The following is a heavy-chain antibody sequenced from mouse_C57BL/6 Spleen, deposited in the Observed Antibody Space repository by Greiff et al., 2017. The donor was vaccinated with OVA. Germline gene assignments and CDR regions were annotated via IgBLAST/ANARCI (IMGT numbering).Heavy chain of an antibody. J-gene: IGHJ3*01. V-gene: IGHV5-17*01. CDR3: ARPYDYDWFAY. Sequence: EVQGVESGGGLVKPGGSLKLSCAASGFTFSDYGMHWVRQAPEKGLEWVAYISSGSSSIYYADTVKGRFTISRDNAKNTLFLQMTSLRSEDTAMYYCARPYDYDWFAYWGQGTLVTVSA. CDR2: ISSGSSSI. CDR1: GFTFSDYG. D-gene: IGHD2-4*01.